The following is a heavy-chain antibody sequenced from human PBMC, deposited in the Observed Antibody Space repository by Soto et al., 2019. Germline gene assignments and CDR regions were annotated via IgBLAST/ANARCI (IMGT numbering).Heavy chain of an antibody. J-gene: IGHJ4*02. CDR2: ITSDGGT. V-gene: IGHV3-23*01. CDR3: VKGGYCNNHIYDI. Sequence: EVQLLESGGGLVQPGGSLRLSCIASGFSFSNYVMTWVRQAPGKGLEWVSSITSDGGTSYADSVKGRLTISRDESKSTLYVQVNSLRAEDTAVYHCVKGGYCNNHIYDIWGQGILVTVTS. D-gene: IGHD2-8*01. CDR1: GFSFSNYV.